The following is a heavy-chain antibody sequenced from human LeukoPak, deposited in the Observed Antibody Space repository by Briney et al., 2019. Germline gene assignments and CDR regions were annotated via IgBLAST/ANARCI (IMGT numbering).Heavy chain of an antibody. Sequence: ASVKVSCKASEYTFTAYFIHWVRQAPGQGLEWMGWTTPNTGGANYAQNFQGRVTMTRDTSISTAYMELSRLRSDDTAVYYCARSTYYYDTSGYKGDAFDIWGQGTMVTVSS. CDR1: EYTFTAYF. D-gene: IGHD3-22*01. V-gene: IGHV1-2*02. CDR3: ARSTYYYDTSGYKGDAFDI. CDR2: TTPNTGGA. J-gene: IGHJ3*02.